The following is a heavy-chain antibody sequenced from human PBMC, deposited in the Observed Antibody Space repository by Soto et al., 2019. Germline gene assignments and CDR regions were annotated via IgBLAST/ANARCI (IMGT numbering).Heavy chain of an antibody. CDR1: GFTVRSYG. J-gene: IGHJ4*02. V-gene: IGHV3-30*18. D-gene: IGHD6-6*01. CDR3: AKEMFPQTVLDSSSPCVDY. Sequence: QLGGALSLSGASSGFTVRSYGIHWVRKPPGKGLEGVGVISYHGSHKFYADSVKGRFTLSRDVSKGTLYLQMNSLRAEDTAVYYCAKEMFPQTVLDSSSPCVDYWGPGTLVTVSS. CDR2: ISYHGSHK.